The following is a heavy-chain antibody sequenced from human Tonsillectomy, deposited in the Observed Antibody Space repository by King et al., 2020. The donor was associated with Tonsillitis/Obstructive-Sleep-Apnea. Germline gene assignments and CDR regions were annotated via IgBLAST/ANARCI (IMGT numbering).Heavy chain of an antibody. J-gene: IGHJ4*02. V-gene: IGHV3-15*07. Sequence: VQLVESGGGLVNPGGSLRLSCAASGFTFKNAWMHWVRQAPGKGLEWVGRIKSKTDGGTADYAAPVKGRFTISRDDSKNTLHLQMTSLETEDTAVYYCATDGLQYFDWSCSFDYWGQGILVTVSS. CDR1: GFTFKNAW. CDR2: IKSKTDGGTA. CDR3: ATDGLQYFDWSCSFDY. D-gene: IGHD3-9*01.